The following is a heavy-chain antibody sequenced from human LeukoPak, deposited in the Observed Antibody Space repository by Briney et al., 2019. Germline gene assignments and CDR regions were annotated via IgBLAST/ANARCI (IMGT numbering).Heavy chain of an antibody. V-gene: IGHV3-7*01. J-gene: IGHJ6*03. Sequence: GGSLRLSCAASGFTFSSYWMSWVRQAPGKGLEWVANIKQDGSEKYYVDSVKGRFTISRDNAKNSLYLQMNSLRAEDTAVYYCARDIRDYGNTGVQDYYYYMDVWGKGTTVTVSS. CDR2: IKQDGSEK. CDR3: ARDIRDYGNTGVQDYYYYMDV. CDR1: GFTFSSYW. D-gene: IGHD4-11*01.